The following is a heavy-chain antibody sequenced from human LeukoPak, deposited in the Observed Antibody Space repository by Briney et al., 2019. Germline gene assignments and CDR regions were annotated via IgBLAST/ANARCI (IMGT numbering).Heavy chain of an antibody. CDR3: ARHYSRNYGMDV. CDR2: IYYSGST. J-gene: IGHJ6*02. D-gene: IGHD1-26*01. Sequence: PSETLSHTRIVSGGSISNSHYYWGWIRQPPGKGLEWIGSIYYSGSTYYNPSHKSRVPISVDTSKNHVSLKLSSVTAADTAVYYCARHYSRNYGMDVWGQGTTVTVSS. V-gene: IGHV4-39*01. CDR1: GGSISNSHYY.